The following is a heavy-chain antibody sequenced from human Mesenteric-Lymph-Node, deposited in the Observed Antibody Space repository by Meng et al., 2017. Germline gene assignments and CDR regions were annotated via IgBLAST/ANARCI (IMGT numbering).Heavy chain of an antibody. D-gene: IGHD2/OR15-2a*01. Sequence: QVQLQQGGGGLLKPSETLSLTCAVYGGSFSGYYWSWIRQSPGKGLEWIGEINHSGSTNYNPSLKSRVTISVDTSKNQFSLKLSSVTAADTAVYYCARGFLSFVRVFDYWGQGTLVTVSS. CDR1: GGSFSGYY. J-gene: IGHJ4*02. V-gene: IGHV4-34*01. CDR3: ARGFLSFVRVFDY. CDR2: INHSGST.